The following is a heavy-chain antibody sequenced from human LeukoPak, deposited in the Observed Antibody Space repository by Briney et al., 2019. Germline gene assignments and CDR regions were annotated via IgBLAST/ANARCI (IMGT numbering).Heavy chain of an antibody. CDR3: ARDIFDY. CDR2: IKPDGSEK. V-gene: IGHV3-7*05. CDR1: GFTLSGYW. Sequence: GGSLRLSCASSGFTLSGYWMSWVRQAPGKGLEWVANIKPDGSEKHYVDSVKGRFTISRDNAKNSLYLQMNSLRAEDTAVYYCARDIFDYWGQGTLVTVSS. J-gene: IGHJ4*02.